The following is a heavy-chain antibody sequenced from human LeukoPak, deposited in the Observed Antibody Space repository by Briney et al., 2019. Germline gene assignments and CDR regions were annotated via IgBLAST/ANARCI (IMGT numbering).Heavy chain of an antibody. CDR3: ARGSDGSENSYRNWFDP. Sequence: PGGSLRLSCAASGFTFSSYALSWVRQPPGKGLEWIGEINHSGSPNYNPSLKSRVTISVDTSKNQFSLKLNSVTAADTAVYYCARGSDGSENSYRNWFDPWGQGTLVTVSS. V-gene: IGHV4-34*01. CDR1: GFTFSSYA. D-gene: IGHD3-10*01. CDR2: INHSGSP. J-gene: IGHJ5*02.